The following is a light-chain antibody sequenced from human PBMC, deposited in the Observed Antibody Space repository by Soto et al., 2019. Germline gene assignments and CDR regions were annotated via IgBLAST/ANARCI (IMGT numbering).Light chain of an antibody. CDR1: SGDVGGYNY. V-gene: IGLV2-8*01. Sequence: QSALTQPPSASGSPGQSVTISCTGTSGDVGGYNYVSWYQQHPGKAPKVIIYEVSRRPSGVPDRFSGSKSGNTASLTVSGLQAQDEAEYYCSSYAGRKHLVLGGGTKLTVL. CDR2: EVS. CDR3: SSYAGRKHLV. J-gene: IGLJ2*01.